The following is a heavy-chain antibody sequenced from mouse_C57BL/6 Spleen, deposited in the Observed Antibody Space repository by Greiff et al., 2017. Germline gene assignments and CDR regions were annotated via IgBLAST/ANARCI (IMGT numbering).Heavy chain of an antibody. D-gene: IGHD2-2*01. J-gene: IGHJ2*01. CDR3: VRHGDGYDPYYFDY. CDR2: IRSKSNNYAT. Sequence: EVQLQESGGGLVQPKGSLKLSCAASGFSFNTYAMNWVRQAPGKGLEWVARIRSKSNNYATYYADSVKDRFTISRDDEESMLSLQMNNLKTEDTAMYYCVRHGDGYDPYYFDYWGQGTTLTVSS. V-gene: IGHV10-1*01. CDR1: GFSFNTYA.